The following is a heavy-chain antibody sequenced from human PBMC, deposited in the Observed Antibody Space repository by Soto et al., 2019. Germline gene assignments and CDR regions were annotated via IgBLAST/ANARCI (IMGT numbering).Heavy chain of an antibody. J-gene: IGHJ3*02. CDR2: ISAYNGNT. CDR1: GYTFTNYG. CDR3: ATSSGWQLAFDI. D-gene: IGHD6-19*01. V-gene: IGHV1-18*01. Sequence: ASVKVSCKASGYTFTNYGISWVRQAPGQGLEWMGWISAYNGNTKYAQKLQGRVTMTTDTSTSTAYMELSSLRSEDTAVYYCATSSGWQLAFDIWGQGTMVTVSS.